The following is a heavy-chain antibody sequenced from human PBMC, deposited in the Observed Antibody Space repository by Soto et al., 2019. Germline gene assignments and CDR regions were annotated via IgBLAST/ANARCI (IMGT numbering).Heavy chain of an antibody. V-gene: IGHV5-51*01. J-gene: IGHJ3*02. Sequence: PGESLKISCKGSGYIFTNYWIGWVRQVPGKGLEWMGIIYPGDSNTRYSPSFQGQVTISADKSITTAYLQWSSLKASDTAIYYCAKRGFWAPGAFDIWGQGTMVTVSS. CDR3: AKRGFWAPGAFDI. D-gene: IGHD3-16*01. CDR1: GYIFTNYW. CDR2: IYPGDSNT.